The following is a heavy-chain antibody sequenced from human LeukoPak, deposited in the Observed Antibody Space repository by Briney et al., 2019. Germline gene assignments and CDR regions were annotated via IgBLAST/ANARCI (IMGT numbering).Heavy chain of an antibody. J-gene: IGHJ3*02. CDR2: FYSRGST. Sequence: PSETLSLTCTVSGGSINDYYWSWIRQPAGKGLEWLGRFYSRGSTNYNPSLKSRVTISVDTSKNQFSLKLSSVTAADTAVYYCASHVIAVAGTSGDAFDIWGQGTMVTISS. CDR1: GGSINDYY. V-gene: IGHV4-4*07. CDR3: ASHVIAVAGTSGDAFDI. D-gene: IGHD6-19*01.